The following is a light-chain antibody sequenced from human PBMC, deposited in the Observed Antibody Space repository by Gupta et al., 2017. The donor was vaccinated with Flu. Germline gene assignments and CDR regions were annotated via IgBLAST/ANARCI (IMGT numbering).Light chain of an antibody. CDR2: GNS. Sequence: TISCNGSSANIGAGKEVQCYQQVPGTAPKLLIYGNSYRLSGVPDRFSGYKSGTSAFLAITXLXAEDEAXYYCQSFDTSRSGHWVFGGGTKVTVL. CDR3: QSFDTSRSGHWV. J-gene: IGLJ3*02. V-gene: IGLV1-40*01. CDR1: SANIGAGKE.